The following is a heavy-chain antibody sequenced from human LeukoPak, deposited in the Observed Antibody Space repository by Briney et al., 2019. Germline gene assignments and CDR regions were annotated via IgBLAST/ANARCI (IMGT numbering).Heavy chain of an antibody. D-gene: IGHD1-1*01. J-gene: IGHJ4*02. CDR1: GGSISSGGYY. Sequence: PSQTLSLTCTVSGGSISSGGYYWSWIRQPPGKGLEWIGYIYHSGSTNYNPSLKSRVTISVDTSKNQFSLKLSSVTAADTAVYYCASLVGTGTTRPDPDLGYWGQGTLVTVSS. CDR2: IYHSGST. V-gene: IGHV4-30-2*01. CDR3: ASLVGTGTTRPDPDLGY.